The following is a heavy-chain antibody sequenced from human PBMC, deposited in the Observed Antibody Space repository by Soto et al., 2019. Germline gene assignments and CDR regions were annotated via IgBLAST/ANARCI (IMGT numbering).Heavy chain of an antibody. CDR3: ARGAERFDY. CDR2: IVSSGGST. V-gene: IGHV3-64*01. Sequence: EVPLVESGGGLVQPGGSLRLSCAASGFTFSSYAMHWVRQAPGKGLEYVSAIVSSGGSTYYANSVKGRFTISRDNSKTTLYLQMGSLRAEDMAVYYCARGAERFDYWGQGTLVTVSS. J-gene: IGHJ4*02. CDR1: GFTFSSYA.